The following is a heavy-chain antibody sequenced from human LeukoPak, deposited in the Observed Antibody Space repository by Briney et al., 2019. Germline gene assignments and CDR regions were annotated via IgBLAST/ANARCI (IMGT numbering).Heavy chain of an antibody. Sequence: ASVKVSCKASGFTFTSSAVQWVRQARGQRLEWIGWIVVGSGNTNYAQKFQERVTITRDMSTSTAYMELSSLRSEDTAVYYCAAVGGLLWLGELWGGFDPWGQETLVTVSS. CDR2: IVVGSGNT. D-gene: IGHD3-10*01. CDR1: GFTFTSSA. J-gene: IGHJ5*02. CDR3: AAVGGLLWLGELWGGFDP. V-gene: IGHV1-58*01.